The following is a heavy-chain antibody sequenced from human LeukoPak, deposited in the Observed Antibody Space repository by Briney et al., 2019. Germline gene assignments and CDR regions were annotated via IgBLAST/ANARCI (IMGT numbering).Heavy chain of an antibody. Sequence: SETLSLTCTVSAGSISSYYWSWIRQPPGKGLEWIGYIYYSGSTNYNPSLKSRVTTSVDTSKNQFSLKLSSVTAADTAVYYCARALYDSSGYYVNWGQGTLVTVSS. CDR3: ARALYDSSGYYVN. V-gene: IGHV4-59*01. J-gene: IGHJ4*02. CDR1: AGSISSYY. CDR2: IYYSGST. D-gene: IGHD3-22*01.